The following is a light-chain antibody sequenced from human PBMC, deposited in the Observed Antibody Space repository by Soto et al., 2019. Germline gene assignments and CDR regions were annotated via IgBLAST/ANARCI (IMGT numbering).Light chain of an antibody. V-gene: IGLV2-14*01. J-gene: IGLJ1*01. Sequence: QSALTQPASVSGSPGQSITNSCTGTSNDVGGYNYVSWCQQHPGKAPKLMIYDVSNRPSGVSNRFSGSKSGNTASLTISGLQPEDEADYYCSSYSGSSTYVFGTGTKLTVL. CDR3: SSYSGSSTYV. CDR1: SNDVGGYNY. CDR2: DVS.